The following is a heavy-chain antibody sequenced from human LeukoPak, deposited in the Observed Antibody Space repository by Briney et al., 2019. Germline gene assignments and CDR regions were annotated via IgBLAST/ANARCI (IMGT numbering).Heavy chain of an antibody. Sequence: SETLSLTCTVSGGSISSYYWSWIRQPPGKGLEWIGYIYYSGSTNYNPSLKSQVTISVDTSKNQFSLKLSSVTAADTAVYYCARWLRLGAYYYYGMDVWGQGTTVTVSS. J-gene: IGHJ6*02. D-gene: IGHD5-12*01. CDR2: IYYSGST. CDR3: ARWLRLGAYYYYGMDV. V-gene: IGHV4-59*01. CDR1: GGSISSYY.